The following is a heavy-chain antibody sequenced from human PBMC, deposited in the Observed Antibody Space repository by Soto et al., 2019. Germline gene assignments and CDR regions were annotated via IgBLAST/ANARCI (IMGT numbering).Heavy chain of an antibody. CDR3: ARESAPVH. V-gene: IGHV3-30-3*01. D-gene: IGHD6-13*01. CDR1: GFTFSSYA. CDR2: ISYDGSNK. Sequence: QVQLVESGGGVVQPGRSLRLSCAASGFTFSSYAMHWVRQAPGKGLEWVAVISYDGSNKYYADSVKGQFTISRDNSKNTLYLQMNSLRAEDTAVYYCARESAPVHWGQGTLVTVSS. J-gene: IGHJ4*02.